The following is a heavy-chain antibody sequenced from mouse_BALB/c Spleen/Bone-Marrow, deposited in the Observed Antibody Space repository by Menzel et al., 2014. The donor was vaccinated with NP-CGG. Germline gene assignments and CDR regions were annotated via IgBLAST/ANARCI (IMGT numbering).Heavy chain of an antibody. Sequence: QVQLQQPGAELVRPGASVKLSCKASGYTFTNNWINWVKQRPGQGLEWIGNIYPSDSYTNYNQKFKDKATLTVDKSSSTAYMQFSSPTSEDSAVYYCTRGSSYVGYAMDYWGQGTSVTVAS. D-gene: IGHD1-1*01. CDR1: GYTFTNNW. V-gene: IGHV1-69*02. CDR3: TRGSSYVGYAMDY. J-gene: IGHJ4*01. CDR2: IYPSDSYT.